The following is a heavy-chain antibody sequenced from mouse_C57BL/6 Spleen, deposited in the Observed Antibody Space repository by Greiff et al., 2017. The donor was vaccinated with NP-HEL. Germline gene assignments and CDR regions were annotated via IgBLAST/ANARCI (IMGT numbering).Heavy chain of an antibody. Sequence: EVQLHQSGPELVKPGASVKISCKASGYTFTDYYMNWVKQSHGKSLEWIGDINPNNGGTSYNQKFKGKATLTVDKSSSTAYMELRSLTSEDSAVYYCARGEAWFAYWGQGTLVTVSA. CDR3: ARGEAWFAY. CDR1: GYTFTDYY. V-gene: IGHV1-26*01. J-gene: IGHJ3*01. CDR2: INPNNGGT.